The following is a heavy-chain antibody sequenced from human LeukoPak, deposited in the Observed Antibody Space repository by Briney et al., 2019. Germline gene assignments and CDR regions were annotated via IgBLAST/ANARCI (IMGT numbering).Heavy chain of an antibody. V-gene: IGHV3-23*01. D-gene: IGHD4-17*01. Sequence: GGSLRLSCAASGFTFSSYATSWVRQAPGKGLEWVSAISGSGGSTYYAGSVKGRFTISRDNSKNTLYLQMNSLRAEDTAVYYCAKEDLGPVSRAGCLDYWGQGTLVTVSS. CDR2: ISGSGGST. CDR3: AKEDLGPVSRAGCLDY. CDR1: GFTFSSYA. J-gene: IGHJ4*02.